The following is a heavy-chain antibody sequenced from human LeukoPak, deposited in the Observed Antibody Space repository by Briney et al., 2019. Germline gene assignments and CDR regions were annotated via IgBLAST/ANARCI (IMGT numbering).Heavy chain of an antibody. CDR1: GFTFSSYE. CDR2: ISSSGSTI. CDR3: AKCIVGATAPFDY. J-gene: IGHJ4*02. Sequence: QPGGSLRLSCAASGFTFSSYEMNWVRQAPGKGLEWVSYISSSGSTIYYADSVKGRFTISRDNSKNTLYLQMNSLRAEDTAVYYCAKCIVGATAPFDYWGQGTLVTVSS. V-gene: IGHV3-48*03. D-gene: IGHD1-26*01.